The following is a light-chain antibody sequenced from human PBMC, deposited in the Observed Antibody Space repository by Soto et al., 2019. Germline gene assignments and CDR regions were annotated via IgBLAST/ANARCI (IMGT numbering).Light chain of an antibody. Sequence: QSXLIQPPSASGAPGHSVTISCSGSSSNIGIHTVNWYQQLPGTAPKLLICRDNQRPSGVPDRFSGSKSGTSASLAISGLQSEDEADYYCAAWDDNLTGYAFGTGTKVTVL. J-gene: IGLJ1*01. CDR3: AAWDDNLTGYA. CDR1: SSNIGIHT. V-gene: IGLV1-44*01. CDR2: RDN.